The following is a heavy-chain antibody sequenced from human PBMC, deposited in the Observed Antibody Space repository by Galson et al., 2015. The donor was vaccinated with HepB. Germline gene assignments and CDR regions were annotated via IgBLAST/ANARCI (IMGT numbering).Heavy chain of an antibody. CDR1: GFTFSSYS. Sequence: SLRLSCAASGFTFSSYSMRWVRQAPGKGLEWVSSISSSSSYIYYADSVKGRFTNSRDNAKNSLYLQMNSLRAEDTAVYYCARGSFLRAFDYWGQGTLVTVSS. CDR2: ISSSSSYI. D-gene: IGHD3-10*01. CDR3: ARGSFLRAFDY. J-gene: IGHJ4*02. V-gene: IGHV3-21*01.